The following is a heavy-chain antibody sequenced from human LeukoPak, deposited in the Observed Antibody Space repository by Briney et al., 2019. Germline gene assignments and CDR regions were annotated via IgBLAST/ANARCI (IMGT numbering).Heavy chain of an antibody. D-gene: IGHD3-16*02. Sequence: SSVKVSCKASGGTFSFYSLNWVRQAPGQGLEWMGGIIPKFGSTNYAQKFHDRLSITTDESTTTAYMELSSLRSEDTALYFCARDNLAPSGVKYFHLWGPGTLVTVSS. CDR3: ARDNLAPSGVKYFHL. V-gene: IGHV1-69*05. CDR2: IIPKFGST. CDR1: GGTFSFYS. J-gene: IGHJ1*01.